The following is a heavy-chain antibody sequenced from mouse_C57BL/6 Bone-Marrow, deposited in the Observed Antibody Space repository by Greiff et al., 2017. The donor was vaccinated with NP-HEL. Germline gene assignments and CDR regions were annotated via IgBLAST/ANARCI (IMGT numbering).Heavy chain of an antibody. D-gene: IGHD1-1*01. J-gene: IGHJ2*01. CDR2: LYPGSGST. CDR1: GYTFTSYW. V-gene: IGHV1-55*01. CDR3: ARGFITTVVATWNFDY. Sequence: QVQLQQPGAELVKPGASVKMSCKASGYTFTSYWITWVKQRPGQGLEWIGDLYPGSGSTNYNEQFKSKATLTVDTSSSTAYMQLSSLTSEDSAVYYCARGFITTVVATWNFDYWGQGTTLTVSS.